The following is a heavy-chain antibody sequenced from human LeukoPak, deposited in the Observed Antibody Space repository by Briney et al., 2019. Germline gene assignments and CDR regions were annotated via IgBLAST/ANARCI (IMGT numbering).Heavy chain of an antibody. CDR2: INTNGRTI. V-gene: IGHV3-48*01. D-gene: IGHD2-15*01. J-gene: IGHJ4*02. CDR1: GFIFSEYS. Sequence: GGSLRLSCAASGFIFSEYSLIWVRQAPGAGLEWGSYINTNGRTIYYADSVKGRFTMSRDNDKNSMYLQMNSLRAEDTAVYYCARDCSGRNWARDFDYWGQGTLVTVSS. CDR3: ARDCSGRNWARDFDY.